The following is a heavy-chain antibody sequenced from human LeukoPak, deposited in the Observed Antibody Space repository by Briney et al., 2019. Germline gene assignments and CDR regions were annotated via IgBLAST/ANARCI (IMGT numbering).Heavy chain of an antibody. D-gene: IGHD1-26*01. CDR3: ARTEWELPSDI. J-gene: IGHJ3*02. CDR2: IYYSGST. CDR1: GGSISSYY. V-gene: IGHV4-39*01. Sequence: SETLSLTCTVSGGSISSYYWGWIRQPPGKGLEWIGSIYYSGSTYYNPSLKSRVTISVDTSKNQFSLKLSSVTAADTAVYYCARTEWELPSDIWGQGTMVTVSS.